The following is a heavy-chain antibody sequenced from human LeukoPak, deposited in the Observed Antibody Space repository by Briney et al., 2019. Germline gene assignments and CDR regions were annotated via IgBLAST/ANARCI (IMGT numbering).Heavy chain of an antibody. Sequence: ASVKVSCKASGYTFTGYYMHLVRQAPGQGLEWMGWINPNSGGTNYAQKFQGRVTMTRDTSISTAYMDLSRLRSDDTAVYYCARQTGTGDFDYWGQGTLVTVSS. CDR1: GYTFTGYY. CDR2: INPNSGGT. CDR3: ARQTGTGDFDY. V-gene: IGHV1-2*02. J-gene: IGHJ4*02. D-gene: IGHD1-1*01.